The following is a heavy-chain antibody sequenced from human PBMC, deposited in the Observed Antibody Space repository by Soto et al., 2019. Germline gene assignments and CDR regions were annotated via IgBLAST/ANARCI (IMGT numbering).Heavy chain of an antibody. Sequence: QVQLVESGGGVVQPGRSLRLSCAASGFTFSSYAMHWVRQAPGKGLEWVAVISYDGSNKYYADSVKGRFTISRDNSKNTLYLQMNSLRAEDTAVYYCASSDGDRAFDIWGQGTMVTVSS. CDR1: GFTFSSYA. V-gene: IGHV3-30-3*01. D-gene: IGHD4-17*01. CDR3: ASSDGDRAFDI. J-gene: IGHJ3*02. CDR2: ISYDGSNK.